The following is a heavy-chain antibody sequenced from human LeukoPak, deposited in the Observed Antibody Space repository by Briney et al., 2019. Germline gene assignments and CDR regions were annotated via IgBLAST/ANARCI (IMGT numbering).Heavy chain of an antibody. CDR3: ARVPHSVEGSMKAVFIHYFDY. V-gene: IGHV4-38-2*01. CDR2: IDHSGNT. Sequence: SETLSLTCAVSGYSINRGYCWGWIRQSPGKGLEWIGGIDHSGNTHYNPSLKNRVTILADTSKNEFSLKLSSVTATDTAVYYCARVPHSVEGSMKAVFIHYFDYWGQGSLVTVSS. CDR1: GYSINRGYC. J-gene: IGHJ4*02. D-gene: IGHD3-22*01.